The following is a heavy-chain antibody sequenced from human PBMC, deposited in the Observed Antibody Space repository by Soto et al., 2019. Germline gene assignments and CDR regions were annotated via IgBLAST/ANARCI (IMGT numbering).Heavy chain of an antibody. Sequence: QVQLVQSGSELKKPGASVKVSCKVSGYTFTSYAMNWVRQAPGQGLEWMGWINTNTGNPTYAQGFTGRFVFSLDTSVSTAYLQICSLKAEDTAVYYCAREYRFLEWLSPDYYYYGMDVWGQGTTVTVSS. V-gene: IGHV7-4-1*01. CDR3: AREYRFLEWLSPDYYYYGMDV. J-gene: IGHJ6*02. CDR2: INTNTGNP. CDR1: GYTFTSYA. D-gene: IGHD3-3*01.